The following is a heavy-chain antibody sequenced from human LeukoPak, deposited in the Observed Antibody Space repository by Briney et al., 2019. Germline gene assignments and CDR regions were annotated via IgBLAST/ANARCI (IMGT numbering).Heavy chain of an antibody. V-gene: IGHV1-8*03. J-gene: IGHJ6*03. Sequence: ASVKVSCKASGYTFTSYDMNWVRQATGQGLEWMGWMNPNSGNTGYAQKFQGRVTITRNTSISTAYMELSSLRSEDTAVYYCAIWAFAYCGGDCYSFSDHYYYMDVWGKGTTVTVSS. CDR2: MNPNSGNT. CDR1: GYTFTSYD. CDR3: AIWAFAYCGGDCYSFSDHYYYMDV. D-gene: IGHD2-21*01.